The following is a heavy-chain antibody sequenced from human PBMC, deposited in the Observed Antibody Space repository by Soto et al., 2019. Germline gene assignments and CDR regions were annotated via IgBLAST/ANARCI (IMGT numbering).Heavy chain of an antibody. J-gene: IGHJ2*01. CDR3: AKEYTSTPSYWYFDL. Sequence: DVQLLESGGGLVQPGGSLRLSCAASAFTFSNYAMSWVRQAPGKGLEWVSTISGSGGSTYYADSVKGRFTISRDNSKNTPHLQMNGLRAKDTAVYYCAKEYTSTPSYWYFDLWGRGTLVTVSS. CDR1: AFTFSNYA. D-gene: IGHD1-1*01. V-gene: IGHV3-23*01. CDR2: ISGSGGST.